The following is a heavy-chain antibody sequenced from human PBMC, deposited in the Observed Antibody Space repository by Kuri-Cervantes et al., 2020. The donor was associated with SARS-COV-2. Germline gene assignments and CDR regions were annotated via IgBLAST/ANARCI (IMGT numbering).Heavy chain of an antibody. CDR2: ISGGANFI. CDR1: GFTFSGYS. Sequence: GESLKISCAASGFTFSGYSMTWVRQAPGKGLEWVSSISGGANFIYYADSLKGRFTISRDNAENSVFLQMNSLRAEDTAVYYCARQLYYYYDNSRRGIDYWGQGTLVTVSS. CDR3: ARQLYYYYDNSRRGIDY. D-gene: IGHD3-22*01. J-gene: IGHJ4*02. V-gene: IGHV3-21*01.